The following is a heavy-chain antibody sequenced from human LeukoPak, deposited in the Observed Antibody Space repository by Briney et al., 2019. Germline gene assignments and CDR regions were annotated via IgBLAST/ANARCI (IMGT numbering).Heavy chain of an antibody. V-gene: IGHV4-59*01. CDR2: IYNSEGGT. CDR1: GGSISSYY. D-gene: IGHD6-19*01. Sequence: SETLSLTCTVSGGSISSYYWGWIRQPPGKGLEWIGYIYNSEGGTNSNPSLKSRVTISEDTPKNQFSLKLSSVTAADTAVYYCARRYRSGWSPTYDYWGQGIPVTVSS. CDR3: ARRYRSGWSPTYDY. J-gene: IGHJ4*02.